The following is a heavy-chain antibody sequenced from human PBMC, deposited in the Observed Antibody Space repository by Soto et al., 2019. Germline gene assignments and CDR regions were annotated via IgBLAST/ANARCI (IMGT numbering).Heavy chain of an antibody. V-gene: IGHV3-7*03. CDR3: ARLAYCGGDCYSFDY. CDR1: GLTFCSYW. Sequence: GGSMRLSCAACGLTFCSYWMSWVRQAPGKGLEWVANIKQDGSEKYYVDSVKGRFTISRDNAKNSLYLQMNSLRAEDTAVYYCARLAYCGGDCYSFDYWGQGTLVTVSS. D-gene: IGHD2-21*02. CDR2: IKQDGSEK. J-gene: IGHJ4*02.